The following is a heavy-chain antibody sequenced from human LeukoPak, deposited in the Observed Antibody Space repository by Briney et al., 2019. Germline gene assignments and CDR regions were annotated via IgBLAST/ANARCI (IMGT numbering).Heavy chain of an antibody. D-gene: IGHD3-3*01. CDR1: GFTFSNAW. CDR2: IKSKTDGGTT. CDR3: TTEGFLEWLIYEEHYYYYMDV. J-gene: IGHJ6*03. V-gene: IGHV3-15*01. Sequence: GSLRLSCAASGFTFSNAWMSWVRQAPGKGLEWVGRIKSKTDGGTTDYAAPVKGRFTISRDDSKNTLYLQMNSLKTEDTAVYYCTTEGFLEWLIYEEHYYYYMDVWGKGTTVTVSS.